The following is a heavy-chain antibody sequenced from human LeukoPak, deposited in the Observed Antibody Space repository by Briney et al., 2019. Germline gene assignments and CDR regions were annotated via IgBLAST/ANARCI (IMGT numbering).Heavy chain of an antibody. CDR3: AGTGGNFRPDTENWFDP. V-gene: IGHV1-69*13. D-gene: IGHD4-23*01. CDR2: IIPIFGTA. Sequence: SVKVSCKVSGYTLTELSMHWVRQAPGQGLEWMGGIIPIFGTANYAQKFQGRVTITADESTSTAYMELSSLRSEDTAVYYCAGTGGNFRPDTENWFDPWGQGTLVTVSS. J-gene: IGHJ5*02. CDR1: GYTLTELS.